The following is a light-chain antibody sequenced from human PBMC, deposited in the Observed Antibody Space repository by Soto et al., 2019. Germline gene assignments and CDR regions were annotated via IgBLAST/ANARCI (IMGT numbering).Light chain of an antibody. J-gene: IGKJ4*01. CDR2: WAS. CDR3: QQYYSTLSLT. CDR1: QRVLYSSNNKNS. V-gene: IGKV4-1*01. Sequence: DIVMTQSPDSLAVSLGERATINCKSSQRVLYSSNNKNSLAWYQQKPGQPPKLLIYWASTRESGVPDRFSGSGSGTDFPLTISSLQAEDVAVYYCQQYYSTLSLTFGGGTKVEIK.